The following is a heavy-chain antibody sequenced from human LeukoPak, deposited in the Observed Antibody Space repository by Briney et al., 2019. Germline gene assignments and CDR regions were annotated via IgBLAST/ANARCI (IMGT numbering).Heavy chain of an antibody. CDR2: INHSGST. D-gene: IGHD3-10*01. CDR1: GGSFSGYY. J-gene: IGHJ6*02. Sequence: SETLSLTCAVYGGSFSGYYWSWIRQPPGKGLEWIGEINHSGSTNYNPSLKSRVTISVDTSKNQFSLKLSSVTAADTAVYYCARIREPGAYGMDVWGQGTTFTVSS. V-gene: IGHV4-34*01. CDR3: ARIREPGAYGMDV.